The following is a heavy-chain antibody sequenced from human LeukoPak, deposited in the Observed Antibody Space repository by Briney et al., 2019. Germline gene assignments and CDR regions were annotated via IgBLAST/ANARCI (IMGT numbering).Heavy chain of an antibody. CDR3: ARLSRYLTTYYYDSSGYCDAFDI. CDR1: GFTFDDYG. CDR2: INWNGGST. V-gene: IGHV3-20*04. D-gene: IGHD3-22*01. Sequence: GGSLRLSCAASGFTFDDYGMSWVRQAPGKGLEWVSGINWNGGSTGYADSVKGRFTISRDNAKNSLYLQMNSLRAEDTALYYCARLSRYLTTYYYDSSGYCDAFDIWGQGTMVTVSS. J-gene: IGHJ3*02.